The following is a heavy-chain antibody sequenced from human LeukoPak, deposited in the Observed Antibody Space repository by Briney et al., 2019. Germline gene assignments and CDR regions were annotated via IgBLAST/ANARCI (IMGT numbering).Heavy chain of an antibody. CDR3: ARRGTTVNDAFDI. V-gene: IGHV4-34*01. CDR2: INHSGST. D-gene: IGHD4-17*01. CDR1: GGSFSGYY. J-gene: IGHJ3*02. Sequence: SETLSLTCAVYGGSFSGYYWSWIRQPPGKGLEWIGEINHSGSTNYNPSLKSRVTISVDTSKNRFSLKLSSVTAADTAVYYCARRGTTVNDAFDIWGQGTMVTVSS.